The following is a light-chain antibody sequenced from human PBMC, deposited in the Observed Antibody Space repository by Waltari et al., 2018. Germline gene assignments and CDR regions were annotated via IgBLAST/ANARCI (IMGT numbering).Light chain of an antibody. J-gene: IGLJ3*02. CDR3: CSYAGSYTWV. V-gene: IGLV2-11*01. Sequence: QSALTQPRSVSGSPGQAVTLSSPGTSSDVGGYNYVHWHQQHPGQPPKLMIYDVSKRPSGVPDRFSGSKSGNTASLTISGLQAEDEADYYCCSYAGSYTWVFGGGTKLTVL. CDR2: DVS. CDR1: SSDVGGYNY.